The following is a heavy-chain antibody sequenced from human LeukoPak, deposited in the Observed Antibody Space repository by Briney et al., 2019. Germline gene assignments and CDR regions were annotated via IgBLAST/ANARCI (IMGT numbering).Heavy chain of an antibody. CDR2: IIPIFGTA. V-gene: IGHV1-69*05. J-gene: IGHJ2*01. Sequence: ASVKVSCKASGGTFSSYAISWVRQAPGQGLEWMGGIIPIFGTANYAQKFQGRVTITTDESTSTAYMELSSLRSEDTAVYYCARDRGVYSYGPTGTSISGDFDLWGRGTLVTVSS. CDR1: GGTFSSYA. D-gene: IGHD5-18*01. CDR3: ARDRGVYSYGPTGTSISGDFDL.